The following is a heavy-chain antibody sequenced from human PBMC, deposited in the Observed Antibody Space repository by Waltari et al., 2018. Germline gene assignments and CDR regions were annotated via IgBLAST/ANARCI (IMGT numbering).Heavy chain of an antibody. CDR3: ATATQTGRLENTDY. Sequence: EVQLVESGGGLVKPGWSLRLSCAASGFTFNTAWMTWVRRAPGRGLEGVGRIKTRAEGVTVDYAAPLKGRFAVARDDSKNTVYLEMSGLRTEDSGMYYCATATQTGRLENTDYWGQGTLVTVS. V-gene: IGHV3-15*01. CDR2: IKTRAEGVTV. CDR1: GFTFNTAW. J-gene: IGHJ4*02. D-gene: IGHD1-1*01.